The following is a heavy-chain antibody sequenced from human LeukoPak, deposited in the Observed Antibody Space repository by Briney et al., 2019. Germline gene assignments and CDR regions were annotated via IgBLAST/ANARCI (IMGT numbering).Heavy chain of an antibody. D-gene: IGHD2-2*01. CDR3: ARGVGVVVPAAMGY. Sequence: EASVKVCCKSSGYTFTGYYLHWVRQAPGQGLEWVGWINPNSGGTNYAQKFQGRVTMTRDTSISTAYMELSRLRSDDTAVYYCARGVGVVVPAAMGYWGQGTLVTVSS. V-gene: IGHV1-2*02. J-gene: IGHJ4*02. CDR2: INPNSGGT. CDR1: GYTFTGYY.